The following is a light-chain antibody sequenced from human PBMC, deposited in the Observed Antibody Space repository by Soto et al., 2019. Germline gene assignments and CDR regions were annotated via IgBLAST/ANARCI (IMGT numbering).Light chain of an antibody. CDR1: QSISSW. CDR3: QQYHSSPWT. CDR2: DAS. Sequence: DIQMTQSPSTLSASVGDRVTITCRASQSISSWLAWYQQKPGKAPKLLIYDASSLESGVPSRFSGSGSGTEFTLTISSLPPDDFATYYCQQYHSSPWTFGQGTKVEIK. V-gene: IGKV1-5*01. J-gene: IGKJ1*01.